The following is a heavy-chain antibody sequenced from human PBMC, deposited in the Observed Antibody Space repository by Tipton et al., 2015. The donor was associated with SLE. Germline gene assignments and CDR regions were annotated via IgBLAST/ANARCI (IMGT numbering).Heavy chain of an antibody. Sequence: GLVKPSETLSLTCTVSGYSISSGYYWGWIRQPPGKGLEWIGSIYRSGNTFYNPSLKSRVTISVDTSKNQFSLRLNSVTAADTAVYYCARDGMYYDSLTGFSPLNWFDPWGQGTLVTVSS. CDR3: ARDGMYYDSLTGFSPLNWFDP. J-gene: IGHJ5*02. CDR1: GYSISSGYY. V-gene: IGHV4-38-2*02. CDR2: IYRSGNT. D-gene: IGHD3-9*01.